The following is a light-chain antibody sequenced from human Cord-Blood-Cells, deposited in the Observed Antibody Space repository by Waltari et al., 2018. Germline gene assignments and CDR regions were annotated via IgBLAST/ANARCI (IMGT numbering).Light chain of an antibody. CDR2: EVS. Sequence: QSALTQPASVSGSPGPSITLSCPGTSSDVGGYNYVPWYQQHPGKAPKLMSYEVSNRPSGVSNRFSGSKSGNTASLTISGLQAEDEADYYCSSYTSSSTLVFGGGTKLTVL. CDR1: SSDVGGYNY. V-gene: IGLV2-14*01. J-gene: IGLJ2*01. CDR3: SSYTSSSTLV.